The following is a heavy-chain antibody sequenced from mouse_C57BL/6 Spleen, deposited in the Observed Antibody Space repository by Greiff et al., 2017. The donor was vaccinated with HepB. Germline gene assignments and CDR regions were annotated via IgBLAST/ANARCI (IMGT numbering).Heavy chain of an antibody. Sequence: EVQLVESGGGLVQPGGSMKLSCAASGFTFSDAWMDWVRQSPEKGLEWVAEIRNKANNHATYYAESVKGRFTISRDDSKSSVYLQMNSLRAEDTGIYYCTRPGLYDGYFYFDYWGQGTTLTVSS. J-gene: IGHJ2*01. D-gene: IGHD2-3*01. CDR1: GFTFSDAW. CDR2: IRNKANNHAT. V-gene: IGHV6-6*01. CDR3: TRPGLYDGYFYFDY.